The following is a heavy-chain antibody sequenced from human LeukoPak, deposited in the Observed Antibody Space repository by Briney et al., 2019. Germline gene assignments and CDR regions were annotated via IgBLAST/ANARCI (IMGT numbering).Heavy chain of an antibody. CDR1: RFTFSSYV. D-gene: IGHD2-8*01. Sequence: GGSLRLSCAASRFTFSSYVMSWVRQAPGKGLEWVSLISRSGGSTYYADSVKGRFTVSRDNSKNTLYLQMNNLRAEDTAVYYCAKCPATGLSTNVDGWGQGTLVTVSS. CDR3: AKCPATGLSTNVDG. J-gene: IGHJ4*02. CDR2: ISRSGGST. V-gene: IGHV3-23*01.